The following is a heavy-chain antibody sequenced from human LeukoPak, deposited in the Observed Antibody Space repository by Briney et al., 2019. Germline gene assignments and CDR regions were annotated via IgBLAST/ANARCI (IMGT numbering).Heavy chain of an antibody. V-gene: IGHV3-66*01. CDR2: ICSGATT. Sequence: GGSLRLSCAASGFTVSSNHMSWVRQAPGKGLEWVSVICSGATTYYADSVKDRFTISRDNPKNTLYLQMNSQRAEDTAVYYCAKHTTGGFSGYGYFDYWGQGTLVTVSS. CDR1: GFTVSSNH. D-gene: IGHD5-12*01. J-gene: IGHJ4*02. CDR3: AKHTTGGFSGYGYFDY.